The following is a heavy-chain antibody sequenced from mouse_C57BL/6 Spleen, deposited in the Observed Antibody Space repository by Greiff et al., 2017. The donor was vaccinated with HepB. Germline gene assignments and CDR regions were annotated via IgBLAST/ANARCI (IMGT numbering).Heavy chain of an antibody. CDR1: GYTFTSYW. Sequence: VQLQQPGAELVRPGSSVKLSCKASGYTFTSYWMHWVKQRPIQGLEWIGNIDPSDSETHYNQKFKDKATLTVDKSSSTAYMQLSSLTSEDSAVYYCARGITTAYFDYWGQGTTLTVSS. D-gene: IGHD1-2*01. CDR3: ARGITTAYFDY. V-gene: IGHV1-52*01. J-gene: IGHJ2*01. CDR2: IDPSDSET.